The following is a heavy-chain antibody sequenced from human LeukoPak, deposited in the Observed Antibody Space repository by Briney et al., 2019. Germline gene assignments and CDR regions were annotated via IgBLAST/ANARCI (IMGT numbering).Heavy chain of an antibody. CDR3: ASGLSSGLDN. CDR2: IFTGGNT. J-gene: IGHJ4*02. D-gene: IGHD6-19*01. Sequence: GGSLRLSCAASGFSVRDDYIGWVRQAPGKGLEWVSTIFTGGNTYYADSVKGRFIISRGNSKNTLHLQLNSLRADDTAMYYCASGLSSGLDNWGQGTLVSVSS. CDR1: GFSVRDDY. V-gene: IGHV3-66*01.